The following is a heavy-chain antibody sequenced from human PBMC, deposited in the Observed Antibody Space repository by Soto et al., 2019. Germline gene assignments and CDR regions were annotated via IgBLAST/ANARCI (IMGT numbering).Heavy chain of an antibody. CDR2: IKQDGSAE. Sequence: GGSLRLSCSTSGFTFTTYYMSWVRQAPGKGLEWVANIKQDGSAETYLDSVKGRFTISRDNAKNSLYLQMNSLRAEDTAVYYCARLTIAVAGIFIPYYFDYWGQGTLVTVSS. CDR1: GFTFTTYY. D-gene: IGHD6-19*01. J-gene: IGHJ4*02. CDR3: ARLTIAVAGIFIPYYFDY. V-gene: IGHV3-7*01.